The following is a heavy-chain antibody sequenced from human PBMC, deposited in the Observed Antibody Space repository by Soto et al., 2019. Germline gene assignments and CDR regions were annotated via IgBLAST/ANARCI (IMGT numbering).Heavy chain of an antibody. CDR3: AKVLSKNYYYPFDF. D-gene: IGHD3-10*01. J-gene: IGHJ4*02. CDR1: GFTFSDYA. CDR2: ISGGSSVT. Sequence: GSLRLSCTASGFTFSDYAMAWVRQAPGKGLEWVSTISGGSSVTYYGDSVRGRFTISRDNAKKTLFLQLNRLSAEDTATYYCAKVLSKNYYYPFDFWGQGTQVTVSS. V-gene: IGHV3-23*01.